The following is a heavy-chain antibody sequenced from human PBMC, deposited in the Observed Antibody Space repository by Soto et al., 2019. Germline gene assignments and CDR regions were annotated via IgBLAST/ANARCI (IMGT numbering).Heavy chain of an antibody. CDR3: AREGDCSGGSCYPWFDP. D-gene: IGHD2-15*01. CDR1: GGSFSGYY. CDR2: INHSGST. J-gene: IGHJ5*02. Sequence: PSETLSLTCAVYGGSFSGYYWSWIRQPPGKGLEWIGEINHSGSTNYNPSLKSRVTISVDTSKNQFSLKLNSVTAADTAVYYCAREGDCSGGSCYPWFDPWGQGTLVTVSS. V-gene: IGHV4-34*01.